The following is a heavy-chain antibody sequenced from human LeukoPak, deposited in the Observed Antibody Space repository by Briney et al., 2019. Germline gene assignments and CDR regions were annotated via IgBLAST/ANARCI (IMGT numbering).Heavy chain of an antibody. Sequence: SPSETLSLTCTVSGGSISSYYWSWIRQPPGKGLEWIGYIYYSGSTNYNPSLKSRVTISVDTSKNQFSLKLSSVTAADTAVYYCSGFLEWLFGWFDPWGQGTLVTVSS. D-gene: IGHD3-3*01. CDR3: SGFLEWLFGWFDP. CDR1: GGSISSYY. V-gene: IGHV4-59*01. J-gene: IGHJ5*02. CDR2: IYYSGST.